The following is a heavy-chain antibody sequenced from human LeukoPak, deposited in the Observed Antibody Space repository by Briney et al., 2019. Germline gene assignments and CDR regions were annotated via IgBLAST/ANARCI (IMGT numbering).Heavy chain of an antibody. Sequence: PSETLSLTCTVSGGSISSDYWSWIRQPLGKGLEWSGYIYYSGSTNYNPSLKSRVTISVDTSKNQFSLKLSSVTAADTAVYYCARYGSGSYSFGMDVWGQGTTVTVSS. CDR2: IYYSGST. CDR3: ARYGSGSYSFGMDV. V-gene: IGHV4-59*08. CDR1: GGSISSDY. J-gene: IGHJ6*02. D-gene: IGHD3-10*01.